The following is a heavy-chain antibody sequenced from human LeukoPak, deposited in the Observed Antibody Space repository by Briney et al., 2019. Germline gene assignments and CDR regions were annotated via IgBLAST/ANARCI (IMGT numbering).Heavy chain of an antibody. V-gene: IGHV3-7*01. CDR3: ARVTGYYYAPFDY. CDR2: INQDGSEK. CDR1: GFTFSSYW. D-gene: IGHD3-22*01. Sequence: GGSLRLSCVASGFTFSSYWMSWVRQAPGKGLEWVANINQDGSEKYFVDSVKGRFTISRDNAKNSLYVQMNSLRAEDTAVYYCARVTGYYYAPFDYWGQGTLVTVSS. J-gene: IGHJ4*02.